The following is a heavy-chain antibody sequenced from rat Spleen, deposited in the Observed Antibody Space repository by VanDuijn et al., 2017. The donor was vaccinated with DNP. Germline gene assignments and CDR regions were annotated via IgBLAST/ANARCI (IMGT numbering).Heavy chain of an antibody. D-gene: IGHD5-1*01. J-gene: IGHJ4*01. CDR1: GFTFSNCY. CDR2: ISYDGGST. Sequence: EVQLVESGGGLVQPGRSMKLSCAASGFTFSNCYMAWVRQAPTKGLEWVAYISYDGGSTYYGDSVKGRFTISRDNAKSTLYLQMNSLRSEDMATYYCARHNWDRAMDAWGQGTSVTVSS. CDR3: ARHNWDRAMDA. V-gene: IGHV5-22*01.